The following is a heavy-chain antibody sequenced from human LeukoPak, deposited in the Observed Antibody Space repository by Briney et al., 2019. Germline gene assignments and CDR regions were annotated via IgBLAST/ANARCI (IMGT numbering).Heavy chain of an antibody. CDR3: ARDPDYSNGVWFDP. D-gene: IGHD4-11*01. Sequence: ASVKVSCKASGYTFTSYAMNWVRQAPGQGLEWMGWINTNTGNPTYAQGFTGRFVFSLDTSVSTSYLQISSLKAEDTAVYYCARDPDYSNGVWFDPWGQGTLVTVSS. J-gene: IGHJ5*02. CDR1: GYTFTSYA. CDR2: INTNTGNP. V-gene: IGHV7-4-1*02.